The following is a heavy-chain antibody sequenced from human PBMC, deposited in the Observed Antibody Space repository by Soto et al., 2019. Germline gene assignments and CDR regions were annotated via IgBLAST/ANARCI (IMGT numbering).Heavy chain of an antibody. J-gene: IGHJ4*02. CDR1: GFTFSSYA. V-gene: IGHV3-73*01. Sequence: VQLVESGGGVVQPGRSLRLSCAASGFTFSSYAMHWVRQAPGKGLEWVGRIRSKANSYATAYAASVKGRFTISRDDSKNTAYLQMNSLKTEDTAVYYCTRMRSSYNWNDDYWGQGTLVTVSS. CDR3: TRMRSSYNWNDDY. D-gene: IGHD1-20*01. CDR2: IRSKANSYAT.